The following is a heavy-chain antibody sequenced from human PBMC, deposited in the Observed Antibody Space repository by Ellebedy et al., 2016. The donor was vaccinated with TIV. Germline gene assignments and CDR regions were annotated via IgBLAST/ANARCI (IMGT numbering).Heavy chain of an antibody. V-gene: IGHV1-69*02. Sequence: SVKVSCXASGGTFNSNSIIWVRQAPGQGLAWMGRITPILGITNYAQKFQGRVTMTADKSTGTAYMELTSLRSEDTAVYYCASRAFGEADHWGQGTLVTVSS. CDR2: ITPILGIT. CDR3: ASRAFGEADH. CDR1: GGTFNSNS. J-gene: IGHJ4*02. D-gene: IGHD3-10*01.